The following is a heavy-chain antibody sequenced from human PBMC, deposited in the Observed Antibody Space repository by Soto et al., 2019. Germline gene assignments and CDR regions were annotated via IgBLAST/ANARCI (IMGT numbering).Heavy chain of an antibody. CDR3: AKDLALLTVRFFDY. V-gene: IGHV3-23*01. D-gene: IGHD4-4*01. J-gene: IGHJ4*02. CDR2: ISGSGGST. Sequence: GGSLSLSCAASGFALSSYAMSWVGRAPGKGLEWVSAISGSGGSTYYADSVKGRFTISRDNSKNTLYLQMNSLRAEDTAVYYCAKDLALLTVRFFDYWGQGTLVTVSS. CDR1: GFALSSYA.